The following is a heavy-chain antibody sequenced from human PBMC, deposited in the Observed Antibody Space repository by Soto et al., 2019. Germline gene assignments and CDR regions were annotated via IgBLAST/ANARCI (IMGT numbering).Heavy chain of an antibody. Sequence: QVQLVQSGAEVKKPGASVKVSCKASGYTFSSYAIHWVRQVPGQRPEWMGWINADNGNTKYSQRFRGRVTFARDTSANTVYMEVSSVRSEDTAVYYCAREVVSGYDLGYWGQGTLVTVSS. CDR3: AREVVSGYDLGY. V-gene: IGHV1-3*01. J-gene: IGHJ4*02. CDR2: INADNGNT. D-gene: IGHD5-12*01. CDR1: GYTFSSYA.